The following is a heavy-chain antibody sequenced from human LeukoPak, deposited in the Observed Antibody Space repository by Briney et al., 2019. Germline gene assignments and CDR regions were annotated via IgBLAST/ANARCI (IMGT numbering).Heavy chain of an antibody. V-gene: IGHV1-8*03. Sequence: ASVEVSCKASGYTFTSYEINWVRQAPGQGPGWRGWITPNNGNTGYAQKFQGRVTITRSTSISTVYLELSSLKSEDTAVYYCARQRGSGSYWYFDLWGRGTLITVSS. CDR2: ITPNNGNT. D-gene: IGHD6-19*01. CDR1: GYTFTSYE. CDR3: ARQRGSGSYWYFDL. J-gene: IGHJ2*01.